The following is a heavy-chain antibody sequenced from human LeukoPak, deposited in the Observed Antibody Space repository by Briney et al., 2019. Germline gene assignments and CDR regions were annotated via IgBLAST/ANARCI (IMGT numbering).Heavy chain of an antibody. D-gene: IGHD3-3*01. V-gene: IGHV1-8*01. CDR2: MNPNSGNT. Sequence: ASAKVSCKASGYTFTSYDINWVRQATGQGLEWMGWMNPNSGNTGYAQKFQGRVTMTRNTSISTAYMELSSLRSEDTAVYYCARVGSGSGVLYYDFWSGYPNWFDPWGQGTLVTVSS. J-gene: IGHJ5*02. CDR3: ARVGSGSGVLYYDFWSGYPNWFDP. CDR1: GYTFTSYD.